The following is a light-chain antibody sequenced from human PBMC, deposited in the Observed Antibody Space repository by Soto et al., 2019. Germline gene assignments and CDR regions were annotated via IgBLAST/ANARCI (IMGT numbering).Light chain of an antibody. V-gene: IGLV2-11*01. J-gene: IGLJ3*02. CDR2: EVS. Sequence: QSVLTQPRSVSGSPGQSVTISCTGTSTDVGGYNYVSWYQQSPGTAPKLMIYEVSNRPSEVPDRFSGSKSGDTASLTISGLQAEDEADYYCCSYAGSSTWVLGGGTKLTVL. CDR3: CSYAGSSTWV. CDR1: STDVGGYNY.